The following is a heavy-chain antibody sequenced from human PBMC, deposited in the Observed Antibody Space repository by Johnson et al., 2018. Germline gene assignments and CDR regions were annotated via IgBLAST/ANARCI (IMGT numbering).Heavy chain of an antibody. D-gene: IGHD2-2*01. CDR1: DESLSGYY. CDR3: ARGHLFQLPWSTLATYYFDS. J-gene: IGHJ4*02. CDR2: IIHTGKT. Sequence: QVQLQQWGAGLLKXSETLSLXCAVYDESLSGYYWTWIRQAPGKGLEWIGEIIHTGKTNYKPSLKSRVTISVDTSKNQFPLMLTSVTAADSAVYYCARGHLFQLPWSTLATYYFDSWAQGTQVTVSS. V-gene: IGHV4-34*01.